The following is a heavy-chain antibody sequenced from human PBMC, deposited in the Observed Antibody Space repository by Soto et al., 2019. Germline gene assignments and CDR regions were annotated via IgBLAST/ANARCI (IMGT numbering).Heavy chain of an antibody. CDR2: IYYSGST. CDR3: ARLGATSAFDI. V-gene: IGHV4-31*03. CDR1: GGSISSGGYY. D-gene: IGHD1-26*01. J-gene: IGHJ3*02. Sequence: LSLTCTVSGGSISSGGYYWSWIRQHPGKGLEWIGYIYYSGSTYYNPSLKSRVTISVDTSKNQFSLKLSSVTAADTAVYYCARLGATSAFDIWGQGTMVTVSS.